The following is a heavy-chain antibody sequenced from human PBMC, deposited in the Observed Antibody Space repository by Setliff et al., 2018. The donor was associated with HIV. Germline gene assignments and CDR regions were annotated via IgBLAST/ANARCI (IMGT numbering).Heavy chain of an antibody. CDR2: THASGKT. Sequence: PSETLSLTCTVSGDTDFYWNWIRQPPGKGLEWIGYTHASGKTNYNPSLKSRVTISLDTSKMQFSLHLTSVTAADTAVYYCATLDPSGGNFLSYWGQGTLVTVSS. V-gene: IGHV4-4*09. CDR3: ATLDPSGGNFLSY. D-gene: IGHD2-21*02. CDR1: GDTDFY. J-gene: IGHJ4*02.